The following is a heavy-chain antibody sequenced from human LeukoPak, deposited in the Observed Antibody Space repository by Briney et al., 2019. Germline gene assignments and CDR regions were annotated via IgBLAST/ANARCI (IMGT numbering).Heavy chain of an antibody. CDR3: ARGEWSSSPFDY. J-gene: IGHJ4*02. D-gene: IGHD6-6*01. V-gene: IGHV3-21*01. Sequence: GGSLRLSCAASGFTFSSYSMNWVRQAPGKGLEWVSFISSSSSYIYYADSMKGRFTISRDNAKNSLYLQMNSLKAEDTAVYYCARGEWSSSPFDYWGQGTLVTVSS. CDR2: ISSSSSYI. CDR1: GFTFSSYS.